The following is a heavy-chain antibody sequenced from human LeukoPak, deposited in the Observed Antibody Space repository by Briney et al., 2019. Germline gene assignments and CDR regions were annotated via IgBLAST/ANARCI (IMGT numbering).Heavy chain of an antibody. CDR2: INHSGST. V-gene: IGHV4-34*01. Sequence: SETLSLTCAVYGGSFSGYYWSWIRQPPGKGLEWIGEINHSGSTNYNPSLKSRVTISVDTSKNQFSLKLSSVTAADTAVYYCARAEGYCTNGVCYTPWFDPWGQGTLVTVSS. CDR1: GGSFSGYY. J-gene: IGHJ5*02. D-gene: IGHD2-8*01. CDR3: ARAEGYCTNGVCYTPWFDP.